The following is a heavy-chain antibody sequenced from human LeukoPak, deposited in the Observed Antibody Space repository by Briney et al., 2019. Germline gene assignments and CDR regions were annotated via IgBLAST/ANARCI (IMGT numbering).Heavy chain of an antibody. Sequence: GASVKVSCKASGYTFTGHYIHWVRQAPGQGLEWMGWINPNSGDTRYAQKFQGRVTMTRDTSISTAYMELSRLRSDDTAVYYCARVNGYYDSSGYYSPLDYWGQGTLVTVSS. CDR1: GYTFTGHY. D-gene: IGHD3-22*01. CDR2: INPNSGDT. J-gene: IGHJ4*02. CDR3: ARVNGYYDSSGYYSPLDY. V-gene: IGHV1-2*02.